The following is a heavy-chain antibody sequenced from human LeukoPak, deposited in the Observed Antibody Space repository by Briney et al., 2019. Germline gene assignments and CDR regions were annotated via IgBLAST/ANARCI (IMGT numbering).Heavy chain of an antibody. CDR1: GGSISSYY. Sequence: SETLSLTCTVSGGSISSYYWSWIRQPAGKRLEWIGYIYYSGSTNYNPSLKSRVTISVDTSKNQFSLKLSSVTAADTAVYYCAGSIAAAGWYYFDYWGQGTLVTVSS. D-gene: IGHD6-13*01. J-gene: IGHJ4*02. CDR3: AGSIAAAGWYYFDY. V-gene: IGHV4-59*01. CDR2: IYYSGST.